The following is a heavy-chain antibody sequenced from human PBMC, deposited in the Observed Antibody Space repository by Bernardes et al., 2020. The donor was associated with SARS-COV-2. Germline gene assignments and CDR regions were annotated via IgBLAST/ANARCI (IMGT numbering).Heavy chain of an antibody. J-gene: IGHJ6*02. Sequence: GESLKISCEASGYSFATYWVAWVRQMPGGGLEWMGIIYPGDSETRYSPSFQGQVTMSVDKSINTAYLHWNSLKASDTAIYFCARRGRDSSYYTMEVWGQGTTVTVSS. CDR3: ARRGRDSSYYTMEV. CDR2: IYPGDSET. CDR1: GYSFATYW. V-gene: IGHV5-51*01. D-gene: IGHD6-6*01.